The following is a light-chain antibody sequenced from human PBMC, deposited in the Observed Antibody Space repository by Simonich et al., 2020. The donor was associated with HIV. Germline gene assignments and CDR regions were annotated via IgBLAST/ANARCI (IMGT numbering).Light chain of an antibody. CDR1: QSVLYSSNNKNY. CDR2: WAS. Sequence: DIVMTQSPDSLAVSLGERVTINCKSSQSVLYSSNNKNYLTWYQQKPDQPPKLLIYWASTRESGVPDRFSGSGSGTDFTLTISSLQAEDGAVYYCQQYYSSPHTFGQGTRLEIK. J-gene: IGKJ2*01. V-gene: IGKV4-1*01. CDR3: QQYYSSPHT.